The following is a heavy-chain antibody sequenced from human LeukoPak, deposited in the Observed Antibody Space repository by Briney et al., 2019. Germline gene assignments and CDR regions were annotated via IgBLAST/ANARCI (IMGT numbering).Heavy chain of an antibody. Sequence: PGRSLRLSCAASGFTFSSYGMHWVRRAPGKGLEWVAVIWYDGSNKYYADSVKGRFTISRDNSKNTLYLQMNSLRAEDTAVYYCARDGGSGEWPYYYYGMDVWGQGTTVTVSS. CDR1: GFTFSSYG. J-gene: IGHJ6*02. CDR2: IWYDGSNK. V-gene: IGHV3-33*01. D-gene: IGHD3-3*01. CDR3: ARDGGSGEWPYYYYGMDV.